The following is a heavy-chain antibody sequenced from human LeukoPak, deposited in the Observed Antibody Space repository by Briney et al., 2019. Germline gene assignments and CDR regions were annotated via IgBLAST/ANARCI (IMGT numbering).Heavy chain of an antibody. J-gene: IGHJ4*02. Sequence: ASVKVSCKASGYTFTSYYMHWVRQAPGQGLERMGIINPSGGSTSYAQKFQGKVTMTRDTSTSTVYMELSSLRSEDTAVYYCARDFNVGGSGSYSGYYFDYWGQGTLVTVSS. D-gene: IGHD1-26*01. CDR2: INPSGGST. CDR3: ARDFNVGGSGSYSGYYFDY. CDR1: GYTFTSYY. V-gene: IGHV1-46*01.